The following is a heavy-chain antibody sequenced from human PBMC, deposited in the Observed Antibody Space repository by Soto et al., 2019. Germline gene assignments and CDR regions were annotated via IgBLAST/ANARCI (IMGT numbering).Heavy chain of an antibody. CDR3: ARHPNEYDFWSARDYYYYGMDV. V-gene: IGHV4-39*01. CDR1: GGSISSSSYY. Sequence: TSETLSLTCTVSGGSISSSSYYWGWIRQPPGKGLEWIGSIYYSGSTYYNPSLKSRVTISVDTSKNQFSLKLSSVTAADTAVYYCARHPNEYDFWSARDYYYYGMDVWGQGTTVTVSS. CDR2: IYYSGST. J-gene: IGHJ6*02. D-gene: IGHD3-3*01.